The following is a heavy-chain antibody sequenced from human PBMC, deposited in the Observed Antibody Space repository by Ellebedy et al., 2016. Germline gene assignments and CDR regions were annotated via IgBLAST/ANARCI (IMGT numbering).Heavy chain of an antibody. J-gene: IGHJ6*02. CDR3: AKDVEYSGSYSNYYGMDV. D-gene: IGHD1-26*01. V-gene: IGHV3-9*01. Sequence: GGSLRLXXAASGFTFADYAMHWVRQAPGKGLEWVSGISWNSGSIGYADSVKGRFTISRDNAKNSLYLQMNSLRAEDTALYYCAKDVEYSGSYSNYYGMDVWGQGTTVTVSS. CDR1: GFTFADYA. CDR2: ISWNSGSI.